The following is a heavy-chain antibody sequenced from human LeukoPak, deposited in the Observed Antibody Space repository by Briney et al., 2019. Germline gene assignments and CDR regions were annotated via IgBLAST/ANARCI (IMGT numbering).Heavy chain of an antibody. CDR1: GFTFSTCW. CDR2: INSDGSST. V-gene: IGHV3-74*01. Sequence: WGSLRLSCAASGFTFSTCWMHWVRQAPGKGLVWVARINSDGSSTSYADSMKGRFTISRDNAKNTLYLQMSSLRAEDTAVYYCARVTSVTGTIFDSWGQGTLVTVSS. D-gene: IGHD1-7*01. J-gene: IGHJ4*02. CDR3: ARVTSVTGTIFDS.